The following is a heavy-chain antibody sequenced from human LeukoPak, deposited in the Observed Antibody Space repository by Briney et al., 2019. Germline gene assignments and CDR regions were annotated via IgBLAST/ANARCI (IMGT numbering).Heavy chain of an antibody. CDR2: INSDGSST. Sequence: GGSLRLSCAASGFTFRSYWMHWVRQAPGKGLVWVSRINSDGSSTNYADSVKGRFAISRDNAKNTLYLQMNSLRAEDTAVYYCARAPYYDFWSGYPPDYWGQGTLVTVSS. CDR3: ARAPYYDFWSGYPPDY. J-gene: IGHJ4*02. D-gene: IGHD3-3*01. V-gene: IGHV3-74*01. CDR1: GFTFRSYW.